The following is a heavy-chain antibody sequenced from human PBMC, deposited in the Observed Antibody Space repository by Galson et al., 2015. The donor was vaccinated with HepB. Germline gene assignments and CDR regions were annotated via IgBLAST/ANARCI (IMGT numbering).Heavy chain of an antibody. D-gene: IGHD3-3*02. CDR2: ISAYNGNT. CDR3: ARDLSLDY. Sequence: SVKVSCKAFGYTFTSHTFSWVRQAPGQGLEWMGWISAYNGNTNYAQKFQDRVTMTTDTSASTAYIELRSLRSDDTAVYCCARDLSLDYWGQGTLVTVSS. J-gene: IGHJ4*02. CDR1: GYTFTSHT. V-gene: IGHV1-18*04.